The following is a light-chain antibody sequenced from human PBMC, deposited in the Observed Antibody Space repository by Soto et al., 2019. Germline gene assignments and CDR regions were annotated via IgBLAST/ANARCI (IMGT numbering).Light chain of an antibody. J-gene: IGKJ1*01. CDR2: AAS. Sequence: DIQLTQSPSFLSASVGDRVTITCRASQGISSYLAWYQQKPGKAPKLLIYAASTLQSGVPSRFSGSGSGTDFTLAISSLQPEDSATYYCLQDINYPWTFGQGTKVDI. CDR3: LQDINYPWT. CDR1: QGISSY. V-gene: IGKV1-9*01.